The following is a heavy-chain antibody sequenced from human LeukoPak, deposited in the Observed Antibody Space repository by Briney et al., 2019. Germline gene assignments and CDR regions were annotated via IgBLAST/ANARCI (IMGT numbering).Heavy chain of an antibody. CDR3: ARARYCSGGSYWFDP. J-gene: IGHJ5*02. D-gene: IGHD2-15*01. Sequence: SETLSLTCAVYGGSFSGYYWSWIRQPPGKGLEWIGEINHSGSTNYNPSLKSRVTISVDTSKNQFSLKLSSVTAADTAVYYCARARYCSGGSYWFDPWGQGTLVTVSS. CDR1: GGSFSGYY. V-gene: IGHV4-34*01. CDR2: INHSGST.